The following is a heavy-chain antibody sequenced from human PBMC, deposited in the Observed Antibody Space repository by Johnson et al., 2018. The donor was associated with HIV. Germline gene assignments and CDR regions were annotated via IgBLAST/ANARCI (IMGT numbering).Heavy chain of an antibody. CDR2: ISYDGNNK. CDR3: ARVATFGVVISDAFDI. D-gene: IGHD3-3*01. J-gene: IGHJ3*02. Sequence: VQLVESGGGVVQPGGSLRLSCAASGFTFSSYGMHWVRQAPGKGLEWVALISYDGNNKYYVDSVKGRFTISRDNSKNTLYLQMNSLRSEDTAVYYCARVATFGVVISDAFDIWGQGTMVTVSS. CDR1: GFTFSSYG. V-gene: IGHV3-30*03.